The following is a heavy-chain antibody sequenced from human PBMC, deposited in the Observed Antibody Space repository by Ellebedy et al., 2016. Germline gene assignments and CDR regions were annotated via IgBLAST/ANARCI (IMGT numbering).Heavy chain of an antibody. CDR2: INHSGST. V-gene: IGHV4-34*01. D-gene: IGHD6-6*01. Sequence: SETLSLXXAVYGGSFSGYYWSWIRQPPGKGLEWIGEINHSGSTNYNPSLKSRVTISVDTSKNQFSLKLSSVTAADTAVYYCARGSIGARPAGGGDFDYWGQGTLVTVSS. CDR3: ARGSIGARPAGGGDFDY. J-gene: IGHJ4*02. CDR1: GGSFSGYY.